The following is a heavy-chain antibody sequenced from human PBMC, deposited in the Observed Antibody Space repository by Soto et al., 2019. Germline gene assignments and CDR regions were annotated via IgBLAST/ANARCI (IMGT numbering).Heavy chain of an antibody. CDR3: ASKDTAMVAPYYYYGMDV. V-gene: IGHV5-10-1*01. Sequence: GESLKISCKGSGYSFTSYWISWGRQMPGKGLEWMGRIDPSDSYTNYSPSFQGHVTISADKSISTAYLQWSSLKASDTAMYYCASKDTAMVAPYYYYGMDVWGQGTTVTVSS. J-gene: IGHJ6*02. D-gene: IGHD5-18*01. CDR1: GYSFTSYW. CDR2: IDPSDSYT.